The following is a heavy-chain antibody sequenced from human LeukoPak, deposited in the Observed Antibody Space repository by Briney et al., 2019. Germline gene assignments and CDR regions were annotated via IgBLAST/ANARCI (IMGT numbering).Heavy chain of an antibody. CDR3: ARHFGHITGTTTGDY. CDR2: IYPGDSDT. CDR1: GYSFTSYW. Sequence: GESLKISCKGSGYSFTSYWIGWVRQMPGKGLEWMGIIYPGDSDTRYSPSFQGQVTISADKSISTAYLQWSSLKASDTAMYYCARHFGHITGTTTGDYWGQGTLVTVSS. J-gene: IGHJ4*02. D-gene: IGHD1-20*01. V-gene: IGHV5-51*01.